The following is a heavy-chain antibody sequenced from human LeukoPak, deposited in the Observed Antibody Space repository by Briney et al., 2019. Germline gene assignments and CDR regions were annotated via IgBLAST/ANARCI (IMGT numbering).Heavy chain of an antibody. Sequence: SETLSLTCTVSVGSISSSSYYCGWIRQPPGKGLEWIGSIYYSGSTYYHPSLKSRVTISVDTSKNQFSLKLSSVTAADTAVYYCARQGSYSSSWYYLDYFDYWGQGTLVTVSS. CDR1: VGSISSSSYY. V-gene: IGHV4-39*01. CDR3: ARQGSYSSSWYYLDYFDY. D-gene: IGHD6-13*01. CDR2: IYYSGST. J-gene: IGHJ4*02.